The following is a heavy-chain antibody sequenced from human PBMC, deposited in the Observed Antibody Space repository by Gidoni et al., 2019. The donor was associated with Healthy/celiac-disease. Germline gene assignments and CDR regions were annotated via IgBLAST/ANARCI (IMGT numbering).Heavy chain of an antibody. CDR2: IYDSGST. J-gene: IGHJ4*02. CDR3: ARLSYYYDSSGYPSRFDY. V-gene: IGHV4-39*01. D-gene: IGHD3-22*01. Sequence: QLPLQESGPGLVKPSETLSPTCTVSRGSISSSSYYWGWIRQPPGKGLEWIGSIYDSGSTYYNPSLKSRVTISVDTSKNQFSLKLSSVTAADTAVYYCARLSYYYDSSGYPSRFDYWGQGTLVTVSS. CDR1: RGSISSSSYY.